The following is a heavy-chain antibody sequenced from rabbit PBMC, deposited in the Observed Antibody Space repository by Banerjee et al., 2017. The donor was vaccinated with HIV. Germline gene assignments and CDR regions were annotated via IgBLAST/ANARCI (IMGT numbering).Heavy chain of an antibody. Sequence: QSLEESGGDLVKPGASLTLTCTASGFSFSSSYHMCWVRQAPGKGLEWIACIYGGSSGSTYYASWAKGRFTISKTSSTTVTLQMTSLTVADTATYFCARRGYVGDGGGDAFDPWGQGTLVTVS. D-gene: IGHD4-2*01. CDR1: GFSFSSSYH. J-gene: IGHJ2*01. CDR3: ARRGYVGDGGGDAFDP. CDR2: IYGGSSGST. V-gene: IGHV1S40*01.